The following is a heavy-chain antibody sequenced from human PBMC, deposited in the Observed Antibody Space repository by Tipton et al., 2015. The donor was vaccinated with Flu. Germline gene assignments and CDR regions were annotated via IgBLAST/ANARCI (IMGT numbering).Heavy chain of an antibody. CDR2: IYPDDSDT. CDR1: GSSFSSYW. V-gene: IGHV5-51*01. D-gene: IGHD2-21*02. J-gene: IGHJ4*02. CDR3: VRQNCGGDCYPDY. Sequence: QLVQSGAEVKKPGESLKISCKGSGSSFSSYWIAWVRQMPGKGLEWMGIIYPDDSDTKYSSSFQGHVTFSADKSVNTAYLQWSSLKASDTAIYFCVRQNCGGDCYPDYWGQGTLVTVSS.